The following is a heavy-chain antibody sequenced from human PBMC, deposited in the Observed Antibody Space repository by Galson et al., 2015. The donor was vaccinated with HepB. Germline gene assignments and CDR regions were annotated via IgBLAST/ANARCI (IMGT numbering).Heavy chain of an antibody. CDR3: ARAIYDSTFDY. CDR2: IWYDGSNK. CDR1: GFTFGSYG. J-gene: IGHJ4*02. V-gene: IGHV3-33*01. Sequence: SLRLSCAASGFTFGSYGMHWVRQAPGKGLEWVAVIWYDGSNKYYADSVKGRFTISRDNSKNTLYLQMNNLRAEDTAVYYCARAIYDSTFDYWGQGTLVTVSS. D-gene: IGHD3-22*01.